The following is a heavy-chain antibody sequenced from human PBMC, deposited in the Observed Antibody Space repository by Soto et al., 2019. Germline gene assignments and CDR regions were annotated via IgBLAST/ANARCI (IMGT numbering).Heavy chain of an antibody. CDR1: GYSFTSYW. CDR3: ERHDHSISWPYYGMDV. CDR2: IYPGDSDT. D-gene: IGHD6-13*01. V-gene: IGHV5-51*01. Sequence: GESLKISCKGSGYSFTSYWIGWVRQMPGKGLEWMGIIYPGDSDTRYSPSFQGQVTISADKSISTAYLQWSSLKASDTAMYYCERHDHSISWPYYGMDVWGQGTTVTVSS. J-gene: IGHJ6*02.